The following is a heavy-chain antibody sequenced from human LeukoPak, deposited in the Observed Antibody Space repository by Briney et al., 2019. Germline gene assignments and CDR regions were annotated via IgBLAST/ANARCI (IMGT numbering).Heavy chain of an antibody. CDR3: ARPHYDILTGYYNLDY. J-gene: IGHJ4*02. CDR1: GYTFTSYG. D-gene: IGHD3-9*01. Sequence: GASVKVSCKASGYTFTSYGISWVRQAPGQGLERMGRISAYNGNTNYAQKLQGRVTMTTDTSTSTAYMELRSLRSDDTAVYYCARPHYDILTGYYNLDYWGQGTLVTVSS. CDR2: ISAYNGNT. V-gene: IGHV1-18*04.